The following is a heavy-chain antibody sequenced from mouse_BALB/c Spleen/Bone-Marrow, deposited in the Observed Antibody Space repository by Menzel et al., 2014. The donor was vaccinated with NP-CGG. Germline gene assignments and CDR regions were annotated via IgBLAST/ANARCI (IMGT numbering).Heavy chain of an antibody. V-gene: IGHV1-87*01. CDR2: IYPGDGDS. CDR3: ARSGATATPFAY. D-gene: IGHD1-2*01. Sequence: QVQLQQSGAELARPVASVKLSCKASGYTFTNYWMQWVKQRPGQDLEWIGAIYPGDGDSRYTQKFKGKATLTADKSSSTAYMQLNSLASEDSAVYYCARSGATATPFAYWGQGTLVTVSA. CDR1: GYTFTNYW. J-gene: IGHJ3*01.